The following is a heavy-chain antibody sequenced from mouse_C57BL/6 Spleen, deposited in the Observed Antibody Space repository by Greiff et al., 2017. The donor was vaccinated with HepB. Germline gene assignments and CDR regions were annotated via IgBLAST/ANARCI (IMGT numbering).Heavy chain of an antibody. CDR3: ASQGIYDGSRGAMDY. V-gene: IGHV3-6*01. Sequence: EVKLMESGPGLVKPSQSLSLTCSVTGYSITSGYYWNWIRQFPGNILEWMGYISYDGSNNYKPSLKNRISITRDTSKNQFFLKLNSVTTEDTATYYCASQGIYDGSRGAMDYWGQGTSVTVSS. CDR2: ISYDGSN. D-gene: IGHD1-1*01. CDR1: GYSITSGYY. J-gene: IGHJ4*01.